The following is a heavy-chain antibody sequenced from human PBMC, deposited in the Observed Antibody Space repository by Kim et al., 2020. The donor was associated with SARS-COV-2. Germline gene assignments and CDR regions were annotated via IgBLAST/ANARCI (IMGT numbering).Heavy chain of an antibody. V-gene: IGHV4-59*01. D-gene: IGHD3-16*01. CDR3: ARTLSSGLDPFDY. Sequence: YHTSLKSRVTISVDTSKNQFSLKLSSVTAADTAVYYCARTLSSGLDPFDYWGQGTLVTVSS. J-gene: IGHJ4*02.